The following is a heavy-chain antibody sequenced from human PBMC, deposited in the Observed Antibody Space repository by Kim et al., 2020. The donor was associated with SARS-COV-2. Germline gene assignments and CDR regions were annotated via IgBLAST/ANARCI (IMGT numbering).Heavy chain of an antibody. D-gene: IGHD3-16*01. Sequence: GGSLRLSCAASGSYQWMHWAREVPGKGLEWVSRIKSDATSPAYAAAVKGRFTVSRDNAKGTLFLHMRSLRPEDTARYFYGGSAMNWGWGHIDDWGLGTLVTVSS. CDR2: IKSDATSP. CDR1: GSYQW. J-gene: IGHJ4*02. V-gene: IGHV3-74*03. CDR3: GGSAMNWGWGHIDD.